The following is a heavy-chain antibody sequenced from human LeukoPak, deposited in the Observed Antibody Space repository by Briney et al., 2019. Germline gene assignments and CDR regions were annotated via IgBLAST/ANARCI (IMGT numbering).Heavy chain of an antibody. J-gene: IGHJ6*03. CDR2: IIPMFGRT. CDR1: GGTFSSYA. CDR3: ARGRSMVPHHQSYYMDV. V-gene: IGHV1-69*05. Sequence: GSSVKVSCKASGGTFSSYAISWVRQAPGQGLEWMGGIIPMFGRTDYAQKFQGRVTIITDESMSTAYMELSSLGSDDTAVYYCARGRSMVPHHQSYYMDVWGKGTAVTVSS. D-gene: IGHD3-10*01.